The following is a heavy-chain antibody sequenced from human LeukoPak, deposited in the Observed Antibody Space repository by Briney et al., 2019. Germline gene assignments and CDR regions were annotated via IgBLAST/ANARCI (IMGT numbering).Heavy chain of an antibody. J-gene: IGHJ4*02. V-gene: IGHV3-23*01. Sequence: GGSLRLSCAASGFTFSHYAMSGVRQAPGKGLEWVSTITADSTYYADSVKGRFTISRDNSKNTLYLQMNSLRAEDTAVYYCAKGGTGYCSSTSCLYFFDYWGQGTLVTVSS. D-gene: IGHD2-2*01. CDR3: AKGGTGYCSSTSCLYFFDY. CDR1: GFTFSHYA. CDR2: ITADST.